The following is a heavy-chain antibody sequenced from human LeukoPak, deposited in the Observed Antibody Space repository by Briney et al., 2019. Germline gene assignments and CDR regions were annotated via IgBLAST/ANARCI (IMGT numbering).Heavy chain of an antibody. CDR1: GGTFSSYA. V-gene: IGHV1-69*06. J-gene: IGHJ4*02. CDR2: IIPIFGTA. Sequence: GASVKVSCKASGGTFSSYAISWVRQAPGQGLEWMGGIIPIFGTANYAQKFQGRVTITADKSTSTAYMELSSLRSDDTAVYYCARVDEDGFDYWGQGTLVAVSS. CDR3: ARVDEDGFDY.